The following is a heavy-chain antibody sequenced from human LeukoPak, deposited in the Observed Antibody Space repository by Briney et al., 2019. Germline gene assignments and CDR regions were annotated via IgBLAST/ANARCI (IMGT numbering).Heavy chain of an antibody. Sequence: PSETLSLTCTVSGGSISSYYWSWIRQPAGKGLEWIGRIYTSGGTNYNPSLKSRVTMSLDTSKNQFSLKLSSVTAADTAVYYCARAKQVAYYYYMDVWGKGTTVTVSS. V-gene: IGHV4-4*07. J-gene: IGHJ6*03. CDR2: IYTSGGT. CDR1: GGSISSYY. CDR3: ARAKQVAYYYYMDV. D-gene: IGHD6-6*01.